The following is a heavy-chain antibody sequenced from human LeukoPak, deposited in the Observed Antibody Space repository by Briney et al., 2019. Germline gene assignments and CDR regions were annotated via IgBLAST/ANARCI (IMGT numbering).Heavy chain of an antibody. CDR3: ATGGTRAATGRMGF. V-gene: IGHV3-30*03. Sequence: GGALRLSCAASGFTFSSFGMHWVRQAPGKGLEWVTVTSYDGNEKYYADSVKGRFTISRDNSKNTVYLQMNSLRAEDTAVYYCATGGTRAATGRMGFWGQGTLVTVSS. CDR2: TSYDGNEK. D-gene: IGHD6-25*01. CDR1: GFTFSSFG. J-gene: IGHJ4*02.